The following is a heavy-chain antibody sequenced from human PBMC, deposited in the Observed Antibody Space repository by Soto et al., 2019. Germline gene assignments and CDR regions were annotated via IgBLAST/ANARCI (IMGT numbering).Heavy chain of an antibody. CDR2: IRDDGSNK. CDR1: GFTFSTYG. J-gene: IGHJ4*02. D-gene: IGHD2-8*01. V-gene: IGHV3-33*01. CDR3: ARGRVYGTTADY. Sequence: QVQLVESGGGVVQPGRSLRLSCAASGFTFSTYGMHWVRQAPGKGLEWVAAIRDDGSNKYYADSVKGRFTISRDNSKNTVYLQMNSLRAEDTAVYYCARGRVYGTTADYWGQGTLVTVSS.